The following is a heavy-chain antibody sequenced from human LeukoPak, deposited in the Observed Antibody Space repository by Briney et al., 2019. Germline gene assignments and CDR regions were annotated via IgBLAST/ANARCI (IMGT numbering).Heavy chain of an antibody. CDR2: FDPEDGET. V-gene: IGHV1-24*01. J-gene: IGHJ6*02. CDR1: GYTLSELS. CDR3: ATDRGYYYYYVMDV. Sequence: ASVKVSCKVSGYTLSELSMHWVRQAPGKGLEWMGGFDPEDGETIYAQKFQGRVTMTEDTSTDTAYMELSSLRSEDTAVYYCATDRGYYYYYVMDVWGQGTTVTVSS.